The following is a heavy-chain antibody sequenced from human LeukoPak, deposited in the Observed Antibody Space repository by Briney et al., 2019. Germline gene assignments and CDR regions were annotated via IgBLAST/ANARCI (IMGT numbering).Heavy chain of an antibody. Sequence: ASVKVSCKASGYTFTSYGISWVGQAPGQGLEWMGWISAYNGNTNYAQKLQGRVTMTTDTSTSTAYMELRSLRSDDTAVYYCARVVHCSGGSCYPPYYYYYGMDVWGQGTTVTVSS. CDR2: ISAYNGNT. CDR3: ARVVHCSGGSCYPPYYYYYGMDV. J-gene: IGHJ6*02. V-gene: IGHV1-18*01. CDR1: GYTFTSYG. D-gene: IGHD2-15*01.